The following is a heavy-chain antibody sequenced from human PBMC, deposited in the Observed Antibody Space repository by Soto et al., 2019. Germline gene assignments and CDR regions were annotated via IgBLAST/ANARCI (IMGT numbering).Heavy chain of an antibody. CDR2: ISSSSSYI. V-gene: IGHV3-21*01. D-gene: IGHD6-13*01. J-gene: IGHJ6*02. Sequence: GGSLRLSCAASGFIFSSYSMNWVRQAPGKGLEWVSSISSSSSYIYYADSVKGRFTISRDNAKNSLYLQMNSLRAEDTAVYYCARGAAADPIYGMDVWGQGTTVTVSS. CDR1: GFIFSSYS. CDR3: ARGAAADPIYGMDV.